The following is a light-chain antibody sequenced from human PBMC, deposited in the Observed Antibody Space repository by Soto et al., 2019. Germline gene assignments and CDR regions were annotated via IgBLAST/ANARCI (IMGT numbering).Light chain of an antibody. J-gene: IGKJ1*01. V-gene: IGKV3-15*01. CDR3: QQYNNWPTWT. CDR1: QSVSSN. Sequence: EIVMTQSPATLSVSPGERAALSCRASQSVSSNLAWYQQKPGQAPRLPIYGASTRATGIPARFSGSGSGTEFILTISSLQSEDFAVYYCQQYNNWPTWTFGQGTKVDIK. CDR2: GAS.